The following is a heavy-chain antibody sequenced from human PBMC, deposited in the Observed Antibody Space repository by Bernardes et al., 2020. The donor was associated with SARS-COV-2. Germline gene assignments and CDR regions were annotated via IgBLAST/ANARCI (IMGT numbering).Heavy chain of an antibody. CDR1: GYTFTSYA. D-gene: IGHD3-9*01. J-gene: IGHJ4*02. Sequence: ASMKVSCKASGYTFTSYAMNWVRQAPGQGLEWMGWINTNTGNPTYAQGFTGRFVFSLDTSVSTAYLQISSLKAEDTAVYYCARGGYYDILTGLISPLVGDYWGLGTLVTVSS. CDR2: INTNTGNP. V-gene: IGHV7-4-1*02. CDR3: ARGGYYDILTGLISPLVGDY.